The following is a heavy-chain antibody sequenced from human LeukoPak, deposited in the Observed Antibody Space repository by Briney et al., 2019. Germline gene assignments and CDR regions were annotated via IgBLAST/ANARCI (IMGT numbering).Heavy chain of an antibody. D-gene: IGHD6-19*01. CDR2: IKQDGSEK. J-gene: IGHJ4*02. Sequence: GGSLRLSCAASGFTFSSYWMSWVRQAPGKGLEWVANIKQDGSEKYYVDSVKGRFTISRDNAKNSLYLQMNSLRAEDTAEYYCARAPRWLGSGLLYYFDYWGQGTLVTVSS. V-gene: IGHV3-7*03. CDR1: GFTFSSYW. CDR3: ARAPRWLGSGLLYYFDY.